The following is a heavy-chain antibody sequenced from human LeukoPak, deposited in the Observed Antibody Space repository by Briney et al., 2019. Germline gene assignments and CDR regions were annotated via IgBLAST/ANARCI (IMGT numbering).Heavy chain of an antibody. CDR2: IFYSGST. J-gene: IGHJ5*02. CDR3: ARQSYSDSWSWFDP. D-gene: IGHD1-26*01. Sequence: PSETLSLTCTVSSGSISSGDAYWTWVRQHPGKGLEWIGYIFYSGSTLYNPSLKSRLTISVDTSKNQFSLRLSSVTAADTAVYHCARQSYSDSWSWFDPWGQGTLVTVSS. CDR1: SGSISSGDAY. V-gene: IGHV4-31*03.